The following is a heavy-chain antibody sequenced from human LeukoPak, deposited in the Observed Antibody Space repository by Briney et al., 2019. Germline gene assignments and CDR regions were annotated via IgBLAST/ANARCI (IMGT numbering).Heavy chain of an antibody. CDR3: AKDSRHRNYYDSSGYYYYFDY. D-gene: IGHD3-22*01. Sequence: GGSLRLSCAASGFTFSGHNMNWVRQAPGKGLVWISFVSISSGTIYYADSVNGRFRISRDNAKSSLDLEMNSLRAEDTAVYYCAKDSRHRNYYDSSGYYYYFDYWGQGTLVTVSS. J-gene: IGHJ4*02. CDR1: GFTFSGHN. CDR2: VSISSGTI. V-gene: IGHV3-48*04.